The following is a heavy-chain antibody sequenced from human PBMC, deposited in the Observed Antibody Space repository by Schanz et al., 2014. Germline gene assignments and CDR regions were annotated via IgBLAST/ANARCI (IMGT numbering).Heavy chain of an antibody. CDR2: ISGHNGNT. CDR1: GYTFTSYG. V-gene: IGHV1-18*01. D-gene: IGHD1-26*01. J-gene: IGHJ4*02. Sequence: QVQLVQSGAEVKKPGASVKVSCKASGYTFTSYGFSWVRQAPGQGLEWMGWISGHNGNTKYVQNFQGRVTMTTDTSTSTVYMELRSLTSDDSAVYYCARDRDQWDGNYLDYWGQGTLVTVSS. CDR3: ARDRDQWDGNYLDY.